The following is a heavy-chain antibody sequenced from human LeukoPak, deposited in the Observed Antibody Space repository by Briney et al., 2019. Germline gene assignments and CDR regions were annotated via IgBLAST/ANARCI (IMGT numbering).Heavy chain of an antibody. CDR3: ARDLTTVTTGNY. J-gene: IGHJ4*02. Sequence: PGGSLRLSCAASGFTFSSYSMNWVRQAPGKGLEWVSSISSSSSYIYYADSVKGRFTISRDNAKNSLYLQMNSLRAEDTAVYYCARDLTTVTTGNYWGQGTLVTVSS. CDR2: ISSSSSYI. V-gene: IGHV3-21*01. D-gene: IGHD4-11*01. CDR1: GFTFSSYS.